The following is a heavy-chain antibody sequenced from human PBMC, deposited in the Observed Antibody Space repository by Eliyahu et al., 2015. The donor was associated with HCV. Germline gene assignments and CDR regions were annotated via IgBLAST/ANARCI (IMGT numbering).Heavy chain of an antibody. CDR1: GYTFTTYT. J-gene: IGHJ4*02. D-gene: IGHD3-22*01. CDR2: INVGNGXT. CDR3: ARGAPLSNTMVKVVIPFEY. Sequence: QVQLVQSGAEVKKPGASVKVSCKASGYTFTTYTMHWVRQVPGQRLEWMGWINVGNGXTKYSQKFEDRXTMTRDTSANTAYMDLSRLRSEDTAVYYCARGAPLSNTMVKVVIPFEYWGQGTXVTVSS. V-gene: IGHV1-3*01.